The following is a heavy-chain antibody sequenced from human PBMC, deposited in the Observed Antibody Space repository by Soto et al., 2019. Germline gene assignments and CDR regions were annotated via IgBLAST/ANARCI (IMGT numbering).Heavy chain of an antibody. J-gene: IGHJ5*02. CDR2: ISATGGLK. D-gene: IGHD1-26*01. Sequence: GGSLRLSCAASGFTFSSYGMHWVRQAPAKGLQWVSGISATGGLKYYADSVQGRFTISRDNSKNTLYLQMDNLRDEDTAIYYCAREVGAPSGWLDPWGQGTQVTVSS. V-gene: IGHV3-23*01. CDR1: GFTFSSYG. CDR3: AREVGAPSGWLDP.